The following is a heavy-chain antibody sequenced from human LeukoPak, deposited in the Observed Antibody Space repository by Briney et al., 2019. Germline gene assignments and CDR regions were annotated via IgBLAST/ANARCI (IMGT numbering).Heavy chain of an antibody. V-gene: IGHV1-46*01. CDR1: GYTFTSYY. J-gene: IGHJ5*02. Sequence: ASVKVSCKASGYTFTSYYMHWVRQAPGQGLEWMGIINPSGGSTSYAQKFQGRVTMTRDTSTSTVYMELSSLRSEDTAVYYCARDHRYYYGSGSSGLFDPWGQGTLVTVSS. CDR3: ARDHRYYYGSGSSGLFDP. D-gene: IGHD3-10*01. CDR2: INPSGGST.